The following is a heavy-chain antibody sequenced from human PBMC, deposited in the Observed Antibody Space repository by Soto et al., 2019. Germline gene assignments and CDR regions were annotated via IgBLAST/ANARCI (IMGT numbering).Heavy chain of an antibody. J-gene: IGHJ3*02. CDR1: GFTFSNYD. CDR3: VRGALCSSTNCFGSGAFDI. CDR2: IGTAGDT. D-gene: IGHD2-2*01. V-gene: IGHV3-13*01. Sequence: EVQLVESGGGLVQPGGSLRLSCAASGFTFSNYDMHWVRQATGKGLEWVSAIGTAGDTYYPGSVKGRFTISRENAKNSLYLQMNSLRAEDTAVYYCVRGALCSSTNCFGSGAFDIWGQGTMVTVSS.